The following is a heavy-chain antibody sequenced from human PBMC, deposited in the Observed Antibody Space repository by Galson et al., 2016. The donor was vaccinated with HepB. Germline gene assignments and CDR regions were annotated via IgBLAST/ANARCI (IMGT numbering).Heavy chain of an antibody. V-gene: IGHV1-18*01. J-gene: IGHJ4*02. CDR1: GYTFTTYG. CDR2: ISGYNGKT. Sequence: SVKVSCKASGYTFTTYGISWVRQAPGQGLEWMGWISGYNGKTNYAQKFQGRVTVTTDTSASTAYMELRSLRSDDTAVYYCAVSLVDGYKAYFFNYWGQGTLVTVSS. CDR3: AVSLVDGYKAYFFNY. D-gene: IGHD5-24*01.